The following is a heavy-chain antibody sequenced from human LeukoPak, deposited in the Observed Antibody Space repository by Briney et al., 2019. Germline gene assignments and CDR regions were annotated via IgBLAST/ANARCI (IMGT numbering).Heavy chain of an antibody. J-gene: IGHJ4*02. CDR1: GLAVSDNF. CDR2: IYSGGNT. D-gene: IGHD6-19*01. CDR3: VREDRYSSGWYSGY. Sequence: PGGSLRHSCAASGLAVSDNFMSWVCQAPGKGLEWVSVIYSGGNTYYAASVKGRFTISRDNSKNTVYLQMNSLRAEDTAVYYCVREDRYSSGWYSGYWGQGTLVTVSS. V-gene: IGHV3-53*01.